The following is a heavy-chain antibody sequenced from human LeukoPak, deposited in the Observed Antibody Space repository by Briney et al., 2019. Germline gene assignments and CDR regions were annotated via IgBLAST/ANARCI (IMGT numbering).Heavy chain of an antibody. CDR3: ARENSGSYRQFDY. Sequence: SETLSLTCTVSGGSISSYYWTWIRQPAGKGLEWIGRIYPSGSTNYNPSLKSRVTMSVDTSNNQFSLKLNSVTAADTAAYYCARENSGSYRQFDYWGQGTLVTVSS. D-gene: IGHD1-26*01. V-gene: IGHV4-4*07. CDR2: IYPSGST. CDR1: GGSISSYY. J-gene: IGHJ4*02.